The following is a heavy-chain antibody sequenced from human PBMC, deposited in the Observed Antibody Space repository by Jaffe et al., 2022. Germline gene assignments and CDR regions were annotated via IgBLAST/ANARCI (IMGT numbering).Heavy chain of an antibody. J-gene: IGHJ6*03. D-gene: IGHD2-2*01. CDR1: GFTFSSYS. Sequence: EVQLVESGGGLVKPGGSLRLSCAASGFTFSSYSMNWVRQAPGKGLEWVSSISSSSSYIYYADSVKGRFTISRDNAKNSLYLQMNSLRAEDTAVYYCARITYCSSTSCYDGYYYYYYMDVWGKGTTVTVSS. V-gene: IGHV3-21*01. CDR3: ARITYCSSTSCYDGYYYYYYMDV. CDR2: ISSSSSYI.